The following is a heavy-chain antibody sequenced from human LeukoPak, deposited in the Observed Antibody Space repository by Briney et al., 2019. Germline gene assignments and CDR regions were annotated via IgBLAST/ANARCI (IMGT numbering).Heavy chain of an antibody. CDR3: ARGRWSSSGYQDY. V-gene: IGHV3-53*01. J-gene: IGHJ4*02. Sequence: GGSLRLSCAASGFIVSSNYMTWVRQAPGKGLECVSVIYGGGNTYYADSVGGRFTISRDNSKNTLYLQMNSLRVEDTAMYYCARGRWSSSGYQDYWGRGTLVTVSS. D-gene: IGHD3-22*01. CDR1: GFIVSSNY. CDR2: IYGGGNT.